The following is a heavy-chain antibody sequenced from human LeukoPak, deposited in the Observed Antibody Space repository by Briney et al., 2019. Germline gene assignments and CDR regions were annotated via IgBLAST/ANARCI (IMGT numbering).Heavy chain of an antibody. D-gene: IGHD6-19*01. J-gene: IGHJ4*02. Sequence: ASVKVSCKASGYTFTSYGINWVRQAPGQGLEWMGWIGTHNGNTNYAQKFQGRVIMTTDTSTSTAYMELMSLRSDDTAVFYCARDGSGGGGYFDYWGQGTLVIVSS. CDR2: IGTHNGNT. CDR1: GYTFTSYG. V-gene: IGHV1-18*01. CDR3: ARDGSGGGGYFDY.